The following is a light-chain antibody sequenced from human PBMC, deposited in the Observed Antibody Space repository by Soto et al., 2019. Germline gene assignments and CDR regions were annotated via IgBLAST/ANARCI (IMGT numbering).Light chain of an antibody. CDR2: DAS. CDR3: QQRSNWPPIT. V-gene: IGKV3-11*01. J-gene: IGKJ5*01. Sequence: IVWTQSPGTLSLSPGERATLSWRASQSVSSYLAWYQQKPGQAPRLLLYDASNRATGIPARFSGSGSGTDLTLTISSLETEDFAVYYCQQRSNWPPITFGQGTRLEIK. CDR1: QSVSSY.